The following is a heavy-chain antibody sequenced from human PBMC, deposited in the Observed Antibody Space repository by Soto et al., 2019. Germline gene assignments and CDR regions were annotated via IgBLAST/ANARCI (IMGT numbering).Heavy chain of an antibody. D-gene: IGHD3-10*01. J-gene: IGHJ4*02. CDR3: ARDDGFGELYYFDY. Sequence: QVQLVQSGAEVKKPGSSVKVSCKASGGTFSSYTISWVRQAPGQGLEWMGRIIPILGIANYEQKFQGRVTITADKSTSTAYMELSSLRSEDTAVYYRARDDGFGELYYFDYWGKGTLVTVYS. V-gene: IGHV1-69*08. CDR2: IIPILGIA. CDR1: GGTFSSYT.